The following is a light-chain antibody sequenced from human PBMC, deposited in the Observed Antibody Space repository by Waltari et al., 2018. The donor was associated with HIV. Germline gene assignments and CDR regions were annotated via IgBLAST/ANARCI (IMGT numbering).Light chain of an antibody. CDR3: QQYFSSPLT. J-gene: IGKJ4*01. V-gene: IGKV4-1*01. CDR1: RSILYSSNYKNY. Sequence: DIVMTQSPASLTLSLGARATINCKSRRSILYSSNYKNYLAWYQQKPGQPPKLLIYWASTRESGVPDRFSGSGSGTNFTLTISGLQTEDLAVYYCQQYFSSPLTFGGGTRVEIK. CDR2: WAS.